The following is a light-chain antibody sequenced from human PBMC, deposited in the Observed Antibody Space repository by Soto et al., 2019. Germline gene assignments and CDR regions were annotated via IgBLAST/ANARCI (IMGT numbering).Light chain of an antibody. J-gene: IGKJ1*01. V-gene: IGKV1-5*03. CDR2: EAS. CDR3: QQYKSYSRT. Sequence: DIHMTQSPSTLSASVGDRVTITCRASQSINSWLAWYQQKPGKAPKLLIYEASSLEKGVPARFGGSGSGTEFTLTISSLQPDDFATYYCQQYKSYSRTFGQGTKVDIK. CDR1: QSINSW.